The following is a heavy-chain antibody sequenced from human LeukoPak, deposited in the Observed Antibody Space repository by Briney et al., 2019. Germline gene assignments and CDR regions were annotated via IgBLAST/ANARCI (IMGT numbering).Heavy chain of an antibody. V-gene: IGHV1-18*01. CDR1: GYTFTSYG. D-gene: IGHD3-22*01. J-gene: IGHJ4*02. CDR3: AGSEYYDSSGYYRF. CDR2: ISAYNGNT. Sequence: ASVKVSCKASGYTFTSYGISWVRQAPGQGLEWMGWISAYNGNTNYAQKLQGRVTMTTDTSTSTAYMELRSLRSDDTAVCYCAGSEYYDSSGYYRFWGQGTLVTVSS.